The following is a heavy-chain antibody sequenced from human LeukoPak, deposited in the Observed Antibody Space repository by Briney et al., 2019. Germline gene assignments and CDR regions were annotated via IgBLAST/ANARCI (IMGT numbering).Heavy chain of an antibody. D-gene: IGHD3-22*01. J-gene: IGHJ4*02. CDR3: ARDSGYSRSSGPTFDY. Sequence: ASVKVSCKASGYTFTSYDINWVRQATGQGLEWMGWMNPNSGNTGYAQKFQGRVTITADESTSTAYMELSSLRSEDTAVYYCARDSGYSRSSGPTFDYWGQGTLVTVSS. CDR1: GYTFTSYD. CDR2: MNPNSGNT. V-gene: IGHV1-8*01.